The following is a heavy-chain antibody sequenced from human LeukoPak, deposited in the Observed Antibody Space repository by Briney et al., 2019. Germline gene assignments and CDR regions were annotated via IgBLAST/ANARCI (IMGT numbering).Heavy chain of an antibody. Sequence: GGSLRLSCAASGFDFSSHGMNWVRQAPGKGLEWVSTINFNGGRTYYADSVKGRFSVSRDNSKNTLYLQMNSLRAEDTAVYYCARASYDILTAYYNGAFDIWGQGTMVTVSS. V-gene: IGHV3-23*01. CDR1: GFDFSSHG. D-gene: IGHD3-9*01. CDR3: ARASYDILTAYYNGAFDI. J-gene: IGHJ3*02. CDR2: INFNGGRT.